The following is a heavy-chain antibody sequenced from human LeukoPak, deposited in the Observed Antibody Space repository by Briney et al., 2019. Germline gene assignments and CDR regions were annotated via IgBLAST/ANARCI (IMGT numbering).Heavy chain of an antibody. CDR3: ARHFIAASGSNWYFGL. CDR2: ISDSGSA. V-gene: IGHV4-39*01. CDR1: GGSLSSSSYY. Sequence: PSETLSLSCTVSGGSLSSSSYYWGWIRQPPGKGLGWIGSISDSGSAYYNTSLKSRVTISVDTSKNQFSLKLSSVIAADTAVYYCARHFIAASGSNWYFGLWGRGTLVTVSS. J-gene: IGHJ2*01. D-gene: IGHD6-13*01.